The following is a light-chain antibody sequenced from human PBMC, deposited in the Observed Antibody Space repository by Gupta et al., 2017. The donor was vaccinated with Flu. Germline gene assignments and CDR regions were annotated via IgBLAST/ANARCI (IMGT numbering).Light chain of an antibody. CDR3: QHENSSPLT. CDR2: AAS. Sequence: AIRMTQSPSSFSASTGDRVTITCRASQGISSYLAWYQQKPGKAPKLLIYAASTVQSGVPSRFSGSGSGTXFTLTIXCLQSEDFATYYCQHENSSPLTFGXGTQVEIK. CDR1: QGISSY. J-gene: IGKJ1*01. V-gene: IGKV1-8*01.